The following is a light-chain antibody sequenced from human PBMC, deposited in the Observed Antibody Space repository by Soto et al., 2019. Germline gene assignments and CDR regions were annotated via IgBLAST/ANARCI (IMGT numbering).Light chain of an antibody. CDR3: QQYNSYST. V-gene: IGKV1-5*01. J-gene: IGKJ1*01. CDR1: QSISSW. Sequence: DIPMTQSPSTLSASVGDRVTITCRASQSISSWLAWYQQKPGKAPKLLIYDASSLEGGVPSRFSGSGSGTEFTLTISSLQPDDFAAYYCQQYNSYSTFGQGTKVEI. CDR2: DAS.